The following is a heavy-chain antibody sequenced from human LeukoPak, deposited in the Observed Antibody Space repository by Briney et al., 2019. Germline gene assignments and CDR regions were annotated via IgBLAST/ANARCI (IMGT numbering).Heavy chain of an antibody. CDR1: GFTFSSSW. J-gene: IGHJ4*02. CDR3: VRDIHSADYGDN. D-gene: IGHD2-2*02. Sequence: GGSLRLSCAASGFTFSSSWMHWVRQAPGKELVWVSRINSDGSSTNYADSVKGRFTISRDNAKNTLYSQMNSLRAEDTAVYYCVRDIHSADYGDNWGQGTLVTVSS. V-gene: IGHV3-74*01. CDR2: INSDGSST.